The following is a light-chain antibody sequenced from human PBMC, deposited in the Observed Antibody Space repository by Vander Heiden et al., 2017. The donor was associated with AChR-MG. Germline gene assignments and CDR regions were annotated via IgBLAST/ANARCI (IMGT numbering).Light chain of an antibody. J-gene: IGLJ3*02. Sequence: QSALTQPRSVSGSPGQSVTISCTGTSSDVGGYNYVSWYQHHPGKAPKLIIYDVSKWPSGVPDRFSGSKSGNTASLTISGLQAEDEADYYCCSYADTYTLVFGGGTKLTVL. CDR2: DVS. CDR3: CSYADTYTLV. CDR1: SSDVGGYNY. V-gene: IGLV2-11*01.